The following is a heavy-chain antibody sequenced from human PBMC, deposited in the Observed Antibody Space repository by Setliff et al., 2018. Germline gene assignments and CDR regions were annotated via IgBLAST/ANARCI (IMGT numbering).Heavy chain of an antibody. CDR2: ISSSSSYI. Sequence: GGSLRLSCAASGFTFSSYSMNWVRQAPGKGLEWVSSISSSSSYIYYADSVKGRFTISRDNAKNSLYLQMNSLRAEDTAVYYCAKDRKNYYDTSGYPDAFDIWGQGTTVTVSS. CDR1: GFTFSSYS. V-gene: IGHV3-21*01. CDR3: AKDRKNYYDTSGYPDAFDI. J-gene: IGHJ3*02. D-gene: IGHD3-22*01.